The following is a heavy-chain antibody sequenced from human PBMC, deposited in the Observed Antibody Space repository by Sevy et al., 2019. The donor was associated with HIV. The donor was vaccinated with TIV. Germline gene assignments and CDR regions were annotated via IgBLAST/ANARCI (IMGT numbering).Heavy chain of an antibody. D-gene: IGHD3-22*01. J-gene: IGHJ4*02. CDR3: ARENGDYYDSSGYSI. CDR2: IYYSGST. CDR1: GGSISSYY. V-gene: IGHV4-59*01. Sequence: SETLSLTCTVSGGSISSYYWSWIRQPPGKGLEWTGYIYYSGSTNYNPSLKSRVTISVDTSKNQFSLKLSSVTAADTAVYYCARENGDYYDSSGYSIWGQGTLVTVSS.